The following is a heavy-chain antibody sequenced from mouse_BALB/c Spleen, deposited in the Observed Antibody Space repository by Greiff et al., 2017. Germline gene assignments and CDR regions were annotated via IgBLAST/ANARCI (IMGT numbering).Heavy chain of an antibody. D-gene: IGHD2-4*01. J-gene: IGHJ4*01. CDR1: GFTFSSYT. CDR2: ISNGGGST. Sequence: EVKLMESGGGLVQPGGSLKLSCAASGFTFSSYTMSWVRQTPEKRLEWVAYISNGGGSTYYPDTVKGRFTISRDNAKNTLYLQMSSLKSEDTAMYYCARHDYLYAMDYWGQGTSVTVSA. CDR3: ARHDYLYAMDY. V-gene: IGHV5-12-2*01.